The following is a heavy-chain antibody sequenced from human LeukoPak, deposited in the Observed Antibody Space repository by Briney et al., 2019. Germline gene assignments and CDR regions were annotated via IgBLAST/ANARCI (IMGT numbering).Heavy chain of an antibody. V-gene: IGHV3-23*01. CDR2: ISGSGGST. CDR1: GFTFSNYA. D-gene: IGHD3-10*01. Sequence: PGGSLRLSCAASGFTFSNYAMSWVRQAPGKGLEWVSGISGSGGSTYYADSVKGRFTISRDNSKNTLYLQMNSLRAEDTAVYYCAKYYGSGSYIMVYYFDYWGQGTLVTVSS. CDR3: AKYYGSGSYIMVYYFDY. J-gene: IGHJ4*02.